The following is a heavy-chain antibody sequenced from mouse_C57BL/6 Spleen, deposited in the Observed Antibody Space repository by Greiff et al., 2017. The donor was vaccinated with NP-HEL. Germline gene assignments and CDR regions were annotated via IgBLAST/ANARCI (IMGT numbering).Heavy chain of an antibody. D-gene: IGHD4-1*01. CDR3: ASDILGPWFAY. V-gene: IGHV1-82*01. Sequence: QVQLKESGPELVKPGASVKISCKASGYAFSSSWMNWVKQRPGKGLEWIGRIYPGDGDTNYNGKFKGKATLTADKSSSTAYRQLSSLTAEDSAVYFCASDILGPWFAYWGQGTLVTVSA. CDR2: IYPGDGDT. CDR1: GYAFSSSW. J-gene: IGHJ3*01.